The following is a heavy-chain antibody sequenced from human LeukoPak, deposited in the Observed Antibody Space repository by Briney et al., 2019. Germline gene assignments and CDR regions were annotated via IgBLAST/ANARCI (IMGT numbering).Heavy chain of an antibody. CDR1: GGFISSSSYY. CDR2: IYYSGST. CDR3: ATSGWYLLPGVY. Sequence: KTSETLSLTCTVSGGFISSSSYYWGWIRQPPGKGLEWIGSIYYSGSTYYNPSLESRVTISVDTSKNQFSLKLSSVPAADTAVYYCATSGWYLLPGVYWGQGTLVTVSS. J-gene: IGHJ4*02. D-gene: IGHD6-19*01. V-gene: IGHV4-39*01.